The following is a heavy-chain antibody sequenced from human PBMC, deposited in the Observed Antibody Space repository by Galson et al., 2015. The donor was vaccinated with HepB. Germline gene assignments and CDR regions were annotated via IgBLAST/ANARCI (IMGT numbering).Heavy chain of an antibody. V-gene: IGHV3-30*18. CDR3: AKDLSGCYPD. CDR2: ISYDGSNK. J-gene: IGHJ4*02. Sequence: SLRLSCAASGFTFSSYGMHWVRQAPGKGLEWVAVISYDGSNKYYADSVKGRFTISRDNSKNTLYLQMNSLRAEDTAVYYCAKDLSGCYPDWGQGTLVTVSS. D-gene: IGHD1-26*01. CDR1: GFTFSSYG.